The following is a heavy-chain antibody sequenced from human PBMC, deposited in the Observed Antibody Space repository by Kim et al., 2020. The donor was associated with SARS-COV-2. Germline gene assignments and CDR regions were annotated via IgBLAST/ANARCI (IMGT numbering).Heavy chain of an antibody. Sequence: NYAQKHQGRAPMTPDTSTSTAYMELRSLRSDDTAVYYCARVPGPADWFDPWGQGTLVTVSS. CDR3: ARVPGPADWFDP. J-gene: IGHJ5*02. V-gene: IGHV1-18*01.